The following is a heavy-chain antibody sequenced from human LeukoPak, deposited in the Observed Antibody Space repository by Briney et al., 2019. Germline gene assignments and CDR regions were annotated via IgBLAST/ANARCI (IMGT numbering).Heavy chain of an antibody. V-gene: IGHV4-31*03. CDR2: IYYSGST. Sequence: SETLSLTCTVSGGSISSGDYYWSWIRQHPGKGLEWIAYIYYSGSTYYNPSLKSRVTISVDTSKNQFSLKLSSVTAADTAVYHCALRRDGYNSIDYWGQGTLVTVSS. D-gene: IGHD5-24*01. CDR3: ALRRDGYNSIDY. CDR1: GGSISSGDYY. J-gene: IGHJ4*02.